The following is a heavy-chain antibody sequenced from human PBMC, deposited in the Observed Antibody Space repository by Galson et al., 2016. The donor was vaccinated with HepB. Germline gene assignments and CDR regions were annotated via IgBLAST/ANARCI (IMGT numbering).Heavy chain of an antibody. J-gene: IGHJ6*02. CDR1: GFTFSDPW. CDR2: IKSKTDGGTT. CDR3: TTGGGNWALGMDV. D-gene: IGHD1-1*01. V-gene: IGHV3-15*01. Sequence: SLRLSCAASGFTFSDPWMTWVRQAPGKGLEWVGRIKSKTDGGTTDYAAPGKGRFTISRDDSKNTLYLQMNSLKTEDTAVYYCTTGGGNWALGMDVWGQGTTVTVSS.